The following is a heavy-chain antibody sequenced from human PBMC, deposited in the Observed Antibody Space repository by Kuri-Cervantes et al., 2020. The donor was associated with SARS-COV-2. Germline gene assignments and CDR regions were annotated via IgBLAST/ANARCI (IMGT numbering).Heavy chain of an antibody. D-gene: IGHD5-24*01. Sequence: SETLSLTCTVSGGSISSYYWSWIRQAAGKGLEWIGHLDTSGSTTYNPSLTGRVTISLDPSNNQVSLRLTSATAADTAVYYCGKVSWLQLWRRYSDSWGQGTLVTVSS. J-gene: IGHJ4*02. CDR2: LDTSGST. CDR1: GGSISSYY. V-gene: IGHV4-4*07. CDR3: GKVSWLQLWRRYSDS.